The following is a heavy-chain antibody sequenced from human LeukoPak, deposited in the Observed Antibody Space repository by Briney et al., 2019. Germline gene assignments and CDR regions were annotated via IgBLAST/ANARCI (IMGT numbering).Heavy chain of an antibody. CDR2: INPNSGGT. J-gene: IGHJ4*02. V-gene: IGHV1-2*02. CDR3: ATRGEDTAMVDRTFDY. CDR1: GYTFTGYY. Sequence: ASVKVSCKASGYTFTGYYMHWVRQAPGQGLEWMGWINPNSGGTNYAQKFQGRVTMTRDTSISTAYMELSRLRSDDTAVYYCATRGEDTAMVDRTFDYWGQGTLVTVSS. D-gene: IGHD5-18*01.